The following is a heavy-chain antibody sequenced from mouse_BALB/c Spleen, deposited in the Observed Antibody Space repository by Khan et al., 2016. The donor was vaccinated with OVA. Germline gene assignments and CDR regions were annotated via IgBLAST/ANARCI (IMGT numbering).Heavy chain of an antibody. CDR3: ARNYDYDYYYGMDY. J-gene: IGHJ4*01. CDR2: ITCNSGAT. CDR1: GYSFTNYF. D-gene: IGHD2-4*01. V-gene: IGHV1S34*01. Sequence: LVRTGSSVKISCKASGYSFTNYFIHWVKQSHGKGLEWIGFITCNSGATSYNQKFKGKATFTVDPSSSTAYMQFISLTSEDSAVYYCARNYDYDYYYGMDYWGQGTSVTVSS.